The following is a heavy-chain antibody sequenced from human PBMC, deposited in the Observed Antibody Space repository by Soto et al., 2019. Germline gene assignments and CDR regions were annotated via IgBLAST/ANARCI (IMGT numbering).Heavy chain of an antibody. D-gene: IGHD6-6*01. J-gene: IGHJ4*02. Sequence: PGGSLRPSCAASGFTFSSFEMNWVRQAPGKGLEWVSKIGSSGSTIWYADSVKGRFTISRDNAKNSLYLQINSLRGEDTAVYYCARAAYSSSYYFDSWGQGTLVTVSS. CDR1: GFTFSSFE. CDR2: IGSSGSTI. CDR3: ARAAYSSSYYFDS. V-gene: IGHV3-48*03.